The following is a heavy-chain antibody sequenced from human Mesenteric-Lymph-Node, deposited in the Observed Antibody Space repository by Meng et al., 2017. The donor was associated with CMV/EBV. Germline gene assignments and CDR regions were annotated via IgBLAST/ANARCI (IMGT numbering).Heavy chain of an antibody. Sequence: GESLKISCAASGFTFSDYYMSWIRQAPGKGLEWVSYISSSGSTIYYADSVKGRFTISRDNAKNSLYLQMNSLRAEDTAVYYCARDTNYRDSSGYYYDVFDIWGQGTMVTVSS. CDR3: ARDTNYRDSSGYYYDVFDI. CDR1: GFTFSDYY. D-gene: IGHD3-22*01. V-gene: IGHV3-11*04. J-gene: IGHJ3*02. CDR2: ISSSGSTI.